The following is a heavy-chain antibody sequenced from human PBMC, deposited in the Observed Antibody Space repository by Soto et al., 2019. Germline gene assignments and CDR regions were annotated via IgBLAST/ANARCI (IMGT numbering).Heavy chain of an antibody. D-gene: IGHD1-1*01. J-gene: IGHJ6*03. Sequence: ASVKVSCKASGYTFTSYGISWVRQAPGQGLEWMGWISAYNGNTNYAQKLQGRVTITTDTSTSTAYMELRSLRSDDTAVYYCARNLDTTFSYYYYMDVWGKGTTVTVSS. CDR2: ISAYNGNT. CDR3: ARNLDTTFSYYYYMDV. CDR1: GYTFTSYG. V-gene: IGHV1-18*01.